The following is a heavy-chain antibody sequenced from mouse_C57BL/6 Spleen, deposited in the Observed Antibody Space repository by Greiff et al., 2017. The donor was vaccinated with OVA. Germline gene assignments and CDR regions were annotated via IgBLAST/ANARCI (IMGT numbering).Heavy chain of an antibody. J-gene: IGHJ3*01. CDR2: IYPGSGNT. CDR1: GYSFTSYY. D-gene: IGHD2-4*01. Sequence: VMLVESGPELVKPGASVKISCKASGYSFTSYYIHWVKQRPGQGLEWIGWIYPGSGNTKYNEKFKGKATLTADTSSSTAYMQLSSLTSEDSAVYYCARWDYDGFAYWGQGTLVTVSA. V-gene: IGHV1-66*01. CDR3: ARWDYDGFAY.